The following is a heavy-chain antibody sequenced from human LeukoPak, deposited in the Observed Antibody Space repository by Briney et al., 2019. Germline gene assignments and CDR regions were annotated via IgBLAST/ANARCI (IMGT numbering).Heavy chain of an antibody. D-gene: IGHD6-13*01. J-gene: IGHJ4*02. V-gene: IGHV4-38-2*02. CDR3: ARDSRASARIAAAHFDY. Sequence: SETLSLTCTVSGYSISSGYYWGWIRQPPGKGLEWIGSIYHSGSTYYNPSLKSRVTISVDTSKNQFSLKLSSVTAADTAVYYCARDSRASARIAAAHFDYWGQGTLVTVSS. CDR1: GYSISSGYY. CDR2: IYHSGST.